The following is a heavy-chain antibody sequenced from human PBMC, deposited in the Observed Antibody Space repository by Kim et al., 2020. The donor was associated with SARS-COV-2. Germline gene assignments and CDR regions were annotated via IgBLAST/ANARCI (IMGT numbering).Heavy chain of an antibody. CDR1: GGTFSSYA. CDR3: ARDRRYYDILTGYYSHWYFDL. D-gene: IGHD3-9*01. Sequence: SVKVSCKASGGTFSSYAISWVRQAPGQGLEWMGGIIPIFGTANYAQKFQGRVTITADESTSTAYMELSSLRSEDTAVYYCARDRRYYDILTGYYSHWYFDLWGRGTLVTVSS. V-gene: IGHV1-69*13. CDR2: IIPIFGTA. J-gene: IGHJ2*01.